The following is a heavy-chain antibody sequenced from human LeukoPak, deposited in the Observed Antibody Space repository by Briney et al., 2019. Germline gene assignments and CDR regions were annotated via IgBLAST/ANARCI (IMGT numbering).Heavy chain of an antibody. CDR1: GFTFSSYW. CDR3: ALQIAAFDD. D-gene: IGHD2-15*01. V-gene: IGHV3-74*01. J-gene: IGHJ4*02. Sequence: GGSLRLSCAASGFTFSSYWMHWVRQAPGKGLVWVSRINRDGTSTSYADSVKGRFTISRDNTKNTLYLQMNSLRAEDTAVYYCALQIAAFDDWGQGTLVTVSS. CDR2: INRDGTST.